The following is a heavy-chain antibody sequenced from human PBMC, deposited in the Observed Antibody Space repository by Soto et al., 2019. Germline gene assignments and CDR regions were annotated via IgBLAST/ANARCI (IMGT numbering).Heavy chain of an antibody. CDR3: VRGDPYSSGP. CDR1: GYTLTSHG. J-gene: IGHJ5*02. D-gene: IGHD3-22*01. Sequence: ASVKVSWKASGYTLTSHGINWVRQATGQGLEWMGWMNHNRGNTVYAQKVQGRVTMTRSTSISTAYMELSNLRSEDTAVYYCVRGDPYSSGPWGQGTLVTVSS. V-gene: IGHV1-8*01. CDR2: MNHNRGNT.